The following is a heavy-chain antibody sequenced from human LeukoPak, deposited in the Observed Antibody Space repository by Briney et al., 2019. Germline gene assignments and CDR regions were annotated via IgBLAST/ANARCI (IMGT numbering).Heavy chain of an antibody. D-gene: IGHD3-22*01. J-gene: IGHJ3*02. Sequence: PGGSLRLSCAASGFTFSSYSMNWVRQASGKGLEWVGRIRSKANSYATAYGASVKGRFTISRDDSKNTAYLHLNSLKTEDTAVYYCTGITMIVETFDIWGQGTMVTVSS. CDR1: GFTFSSYS. V-gene: IGHV3-73*01. CDR2: IRSKANSYAT. CDR3: TGITMIVETFDI.